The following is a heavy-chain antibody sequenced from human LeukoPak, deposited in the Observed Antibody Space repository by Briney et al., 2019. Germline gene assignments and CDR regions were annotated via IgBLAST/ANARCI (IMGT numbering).Heavy chain of an antibody. CDR3: ARVGAYDSSGCSFDY. J-gene: IGHJ4*02. CDR2: IIPILDIA. Sequence: SVKVSCKASGGTFSSYALTWVRQAPGQGLEWMGRIIPILDIANYAQTFQGRVTITADKSTSTAYMELSSLRSEDTAVYYCARVGAYDSSGCSFDYWGQGTLVTVSS. V-gene: IGHV1-69*04. CDR1: GGTFSSYA. D-gene: IGHD3-22*01.